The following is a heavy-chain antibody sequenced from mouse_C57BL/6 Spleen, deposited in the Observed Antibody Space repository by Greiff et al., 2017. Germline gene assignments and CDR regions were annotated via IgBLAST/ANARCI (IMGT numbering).Heavy chain of an antibody. CDR3: AGRIYYGYDAWFAY. J-gene: IGHJ3*01. CDR2: ISYDGSN. V-gene: IGHV3-6*01. D-gene: IGHD2-2*01. Sequence: EVQLQQSGPGLVKPSQSLSLTCSVTGYSITSGYYWNWIRQFPGNKLEWMSYISYDGSNNYNPSLKNRISITRDTSKNQFFLKLNSVTTEDTATYYCAGRIYYGYDAWFAYWGQGTLVTVSA. CDR1: GYSITSGYY.